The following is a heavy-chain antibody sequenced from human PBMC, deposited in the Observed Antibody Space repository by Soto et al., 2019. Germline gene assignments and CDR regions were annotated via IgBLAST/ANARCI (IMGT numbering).Heavy chain of an antibody. CDR2: ISYDGSNK. J-gene: IGHJ6*02. V-gene: IGHV3-30-3*01. CDR3: ARSGARGRNYYGMDV. CDR1: GFTFSSYA. D-gene: IGHD3-10*01. Sequence: GGSLRLSCAASGFTFSSYAMHWVRQAPGKGLEWVAVISYDGSNKYYADSVKGRFTISRDNSKNTLYLQMNSLRAEDTAVYYCARSGARGRNYYGMDVWGQGTTVTVSS.